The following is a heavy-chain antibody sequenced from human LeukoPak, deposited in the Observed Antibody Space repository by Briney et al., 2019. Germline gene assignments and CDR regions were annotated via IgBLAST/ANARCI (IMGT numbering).Heavy chain of an antibody. J-gene: IGHJ3*02. Sequence: ASETLSLTCAVYGGSFSGYYCSWIRQPPGKGLEWIGEINHSGSTNYNPSLKSRVTISVDTSKNQFSLKLNSVTAADTAVYYCARQRIVITFGGVIVSGAFDIWGQGTMVTVSS. CDR1: GGSFSGYY. V-gene: IGHV4-34*01. CDR3: ARQRIVITFGGVIVSGAFDI. CDR2: INHSGST. D-gene: IGHD3-16*02.